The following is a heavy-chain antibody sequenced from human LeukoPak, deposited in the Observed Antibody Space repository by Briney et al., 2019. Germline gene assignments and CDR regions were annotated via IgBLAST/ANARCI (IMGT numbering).Heavy chain of an antibody. Sequence: PGGSLRLSCTTFEFPLRNYWMSWVRQAPGKGLEWVSYISSEGNTIYYADSVKGRFSISRDNAKNSLSLQMNSLRVDDTAVYFCASVSTNRWGQGALVTVSS. J-gene: IGHJ5*02. CDR1: EFPLRNYW. D-gene: IGHD5/OR15-5a*01. CDR2: ISSEGNTI. V-gene: IGHV3-48*01. CDR3: ASVSTNR.